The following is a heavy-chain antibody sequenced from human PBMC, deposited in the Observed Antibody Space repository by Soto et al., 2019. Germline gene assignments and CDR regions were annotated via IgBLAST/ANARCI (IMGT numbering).Heavy chain of an antibody. CDR1: GYTFSDFG. CDR3: ASDHSVNCPLGF. J-gene: IGHJ4*02. V-gene: IGHV1-18*01. CDR2: IGTYKGNT. Sequence: QVQLVQSGAEVKKPGDSVKISCKASGYTFSDFGIGWVRQAPGQGLEWLGWIGTYKGNTNYGQNLQGRVTMTTEPGTTTAYLELRSLRSDDTAVYYCASDHSVNCPLGFWGQGSLVIVSS. D-gene: IGHD1-26*01.